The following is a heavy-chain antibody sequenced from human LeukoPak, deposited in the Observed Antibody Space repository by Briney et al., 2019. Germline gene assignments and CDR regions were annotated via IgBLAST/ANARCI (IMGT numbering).Heavy chain of an antibody. Sequence: GGSLRLSCAASGFTFSSYEMNWVRQAPGKGLEWVSYISGGGSTTYYADSVKDRFTISRDNAKNSLDLQMNSLRTEDTAVYYCASFTDYWGQGTLVTVSS. CDR2: ISGGGSTT. CDR3: ASFTDY. J-gene: IGHJ4*02. V-gene: IGHV3-48*03. CDR1: GFTFSSYE.